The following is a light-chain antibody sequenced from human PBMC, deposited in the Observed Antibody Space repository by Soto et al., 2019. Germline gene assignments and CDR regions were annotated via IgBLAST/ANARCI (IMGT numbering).Light chain of an antibody. CDR3: QQIYTMPCT. V-gene: IGKV1-39*01. CDR2: AAS. J-gene: IGKJ2*02. Sequence: DIQMAQSPSSLSASLGDRVTITCRASEDIRHYLNWYQQKPGKAPTLLIYAASTLQSGVPSRFSGSGSGACFTLTCSSLQPEDFARYYCQQIYTMPCTFGQGTKLEI. CDR1: EDIRHY.